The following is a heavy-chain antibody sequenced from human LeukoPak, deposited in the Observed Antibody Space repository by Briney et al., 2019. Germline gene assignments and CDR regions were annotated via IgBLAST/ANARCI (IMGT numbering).Heavy chain of an antibody. D-gene: IGHD5-18*01. V-gene: IGHV3-53*01. Sequence: GGSLRLSCAASGFTFSSNYMSWVRQAPGKGPEWVSVIYSGGSTYYADSVKGRFTISRDNSKNTLYLQMNSLRAEDTAVYYCARSINVDTAMVEYYFDYWGQGTLVTVSS. CDR1: GFTFSSNY. CDR2: IYSGGST. J-gene: IGHJ4*02. CDR3: ARSINVDTAMVEYYFDY.